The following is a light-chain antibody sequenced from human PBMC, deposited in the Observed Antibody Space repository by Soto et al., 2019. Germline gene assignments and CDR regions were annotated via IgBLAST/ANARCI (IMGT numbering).Light chain of an antibody. CDR1: HDIRIY. CDR3: QQYDNGIV. V-gene: IGKV1-33*01. J-gene: IGKJ4*01. CDR2: DGS. Sequence: DIQMTQSPSSLSASVGDTVTITCQASHDIRIYLNWYKQKPGKAPKLLIYDGSELETGVPARFRATGSGTDFTLTITSLLPEDFVRYYCQQYDNGIVFGGGTKVEI.